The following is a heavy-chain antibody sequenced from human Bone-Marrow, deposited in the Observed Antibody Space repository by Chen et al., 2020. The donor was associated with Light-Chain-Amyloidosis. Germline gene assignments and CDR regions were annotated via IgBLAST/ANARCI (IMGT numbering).Heavy chain of an antibody. Sequence: EVQLVESGGSLVQPGRSLRLSCAPSGFRLDDYAMHWVRQAPGKGLEWVSGISWNSGTIGYADSVKGRFTISRDNVKNSLYLQMNSLRSEDTALYYCAKDTAGYYYYGMDVWGQGTTVTVSS. V-gene: IGHV3-9*01. CDR2: ISWNSGTI. CDR1: GFRLDDYA. CDR3: AKDTAGYYYYGMDV. J-gene: IGHJ6*02.